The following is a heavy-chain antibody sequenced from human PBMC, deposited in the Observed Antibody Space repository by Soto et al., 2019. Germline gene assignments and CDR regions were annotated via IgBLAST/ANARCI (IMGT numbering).Heavy chain of an antibody. V-gene: IGHV4-61*01. Sequence: QVQLQESGPGLVKPSETLSLTCTVSGGSVTSGSYYWSWIRQPPGKGLEWIGYIYNSGSTNYNPSLKSRVXXSXDTXKKQISLKLSSVTAADTAVYYCARDQGIAVAVFDYWGQGTLVTVSS. CDR3: ARDQGIAVAVFDY. J-gene: IGHJ4*02. CDR1: GGSVTSGSYY. CDR2: IYNSGST. D-gene: IGHD6-19*01.